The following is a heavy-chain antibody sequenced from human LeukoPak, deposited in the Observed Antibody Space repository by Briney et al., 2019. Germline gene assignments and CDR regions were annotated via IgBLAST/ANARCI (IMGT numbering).Heavy chain of an antibody. J-gene: IGHJ6*03. D-gene: IGHD1-7*01. Sequence: PGGSLRLSCAASGFSFSSYAMSWVRQAPGKGLEWVSVISASGGTTYYAVSVKGRFTISRDNSKNTLYLQMNSLRAEDTAIYYCAKLGGPYNWDYAGLNYMDVWGKGTTFTVSS. CDR3: AKLGGPYNWDYAGLNYMDV. CDR2: ISASGGTT. CDR1: GFSFSSYA. V-gene: IGHV3-23*01.